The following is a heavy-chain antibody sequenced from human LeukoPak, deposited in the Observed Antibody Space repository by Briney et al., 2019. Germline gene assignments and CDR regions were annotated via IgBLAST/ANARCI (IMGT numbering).Heavy chain of an antibody. CDR1: GFTFSSYA. J-gene: IGHJ4*02. CDR3: ATLCSSTSCYRGNFDY. CDR2: ISGSGGST. Sequence: GGSLRLSCAASGFTFSSYAMSWVRQAPGKGLEWVSAISGSGGSTYYADSVKGRFTISRDNSKNTLYLQMNSLRAEDTAVYYCATLCSSTSCYRGNFDYWGQGTLVTVSS. V-gene: IGHV3-23*01. D-gene: IGHD2-2*01.